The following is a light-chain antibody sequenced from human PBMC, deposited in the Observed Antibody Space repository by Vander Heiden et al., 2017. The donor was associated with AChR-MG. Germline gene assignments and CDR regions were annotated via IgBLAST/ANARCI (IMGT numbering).Light chain of an antibody. Sequence: QSVLTQPPSVSGAPGQRVTISCTGSSSNTGAGYDVHWYQQLPGTAPKLLIYGDNSRPSGVPDRFSGSNSGTSASLAITGLQAEDEADYYCQSFDSSLSTWVFGGGTKLTVL. CDR2: GDN. CDR3: QSFDSSLSTWV. J-gene: IGLJ3*02. CDR1: SSNTGAGYD. V-gene: IGLV1-40*01.